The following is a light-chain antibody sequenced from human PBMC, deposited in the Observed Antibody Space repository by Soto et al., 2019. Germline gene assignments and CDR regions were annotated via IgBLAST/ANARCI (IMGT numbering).Light chain of an antibody. CDR3: QQHNNWPWT. Sequence: EIVLTQSPATLSLSPGGRATLSCRASQSIGGNLAWYQQKPGQAPRLLIYDASTRATSFPARFSGSGSGTDFTLAISGLESEDLAVYYCQQHNNWPWTFGQGTKVDI. V-gene: IGKV3-11*01. J-gene: IGKJ1*01. CDR1: QSIGGN. CDR2: DAS.